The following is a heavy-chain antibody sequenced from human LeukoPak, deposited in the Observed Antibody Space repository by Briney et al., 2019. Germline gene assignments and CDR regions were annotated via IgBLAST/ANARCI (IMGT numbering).Heavy chain of an antibody. CDR2: INDSGST. D-gene: IGHD3-3*01. V-gene: IGHV4-34*01. CDR1: GASFSGAY. CDR3: ARILRFI. J-gene: IGHJ3*02. Sequence: SETLSLTCAVYGASFSGAYWSWIRQPPGKGLEWMGEINDSGSTNYNPSLKSRVTISVDTSKTPFSLKLTSLTAADTAMYCCARILRFIWGPGTMVTVSS.